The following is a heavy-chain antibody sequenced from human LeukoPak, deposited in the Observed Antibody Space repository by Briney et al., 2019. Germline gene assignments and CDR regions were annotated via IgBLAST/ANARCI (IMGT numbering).Heavy chain of an antibody. D-gene: IGHD3-16*02. CDR2: IIPIFGTA. V-gene: IGHV1-69*05. Sequence: SVKVSCKASGDTFSSYAISWVLQAPGQGLEWMGGIIPIFGTANYAQKFQGRVTITTDESTSTAYMELSSLRSEDTAVYYCARDYLSTRAFDIWGQGTMVTVSS. J-gene: IGHJ3*02. CDR1: GDTFSSYA. CDR3: ARDYLSTRAFDI.